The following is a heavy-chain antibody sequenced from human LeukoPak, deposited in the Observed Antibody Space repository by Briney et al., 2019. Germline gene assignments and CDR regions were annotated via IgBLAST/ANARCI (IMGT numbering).Heavy chain of an antibody. CDR2: IYYSGST. V-gene: IGHV4-59*12. J-gene: IGHJ3*02. CDR3: ARAKGAFDI. Sequence: SETLSLTCTVSGGSISSYYWSWIRQPPGKGLEWIGYIYYSGSTNYNPSLKSRVTMSVDTSKNQFSLKLSSVTAADTAVYYCARAKGAFDIWGQGTMVTVSS. CDR1: GGSISSYY.